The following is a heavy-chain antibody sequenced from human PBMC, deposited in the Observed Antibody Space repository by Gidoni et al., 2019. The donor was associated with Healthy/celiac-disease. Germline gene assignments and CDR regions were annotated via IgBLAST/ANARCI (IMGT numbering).Heavy chain of an antibody. D-gene: IGHD1-26*01. CDR1: GFTFDDYA. Sequence: EVPLVESGGGLVQLGRSVSLACAASGFTFDDYAMHWVRQATGKGLECVSGISWNSGSIGYADSVKGRFTISRDNAKNSLYLQMNSLRAEDTALYYCAKDGGRRGYYFDYWGQGTLVTVSS. J-gene: IGHJ4*02. CDR2: ISWNSGSI. CDR3: AKDGGRRGYYFDY. V-gene: IGHV3-9*01.